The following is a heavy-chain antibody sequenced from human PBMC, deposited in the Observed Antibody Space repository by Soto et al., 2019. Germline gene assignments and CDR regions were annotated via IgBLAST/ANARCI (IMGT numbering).Heavy chain of an antibody. V-gene: IGHV4-31*03. Sequence: PSETLSLTCTVSGGSISSGGYYWSWIRQHPGKGLEWIGYIYYSGSTYYNPSLKSRVTISVDTSKNQFSLKLSSVTAADTAVYYCARDLVVPAAIPGIAAAGTRKGDSYWGQGTLVTVSS. CDR2: IYYSGST. CDR1: GGSISSGGYY. J-gene: IGHJ4*02. D-gene: IGHD2-2*02. CDR3: ARDLVVPAAIPGIAAAGTRKGDSY.